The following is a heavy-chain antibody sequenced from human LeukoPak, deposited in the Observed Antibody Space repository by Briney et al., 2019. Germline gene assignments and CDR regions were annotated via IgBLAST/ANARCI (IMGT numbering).Heavy chain of an antibody. CDR1: GYTFTSYD. D-gene: IGHD3-3*01. J-gene: IGHJ3*01. V-gene: IGHV1-8*03. CDR3: ATILLSKKRYYDFWTSAFDF. Sequence: GASVKVSCKASGYTFTSYDINWVRQATGQGLEWMGWMNPNSGNTGYAQKFQGRVTITRNTSISTAYMELSSLRSEDTAVYYCATILLSKKRYYDFWTSAFDFWGQGTLVTVSS. CDR2: MNPNSGNT.